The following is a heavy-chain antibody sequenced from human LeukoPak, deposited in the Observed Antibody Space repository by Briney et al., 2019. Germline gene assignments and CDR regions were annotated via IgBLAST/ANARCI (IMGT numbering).Heavy chain of an antibody. CDR1: GGSFSGYY. Sequence: SETLSLTCAVYGGSFSGYYWSWIRQPPGQGLEWNGEINHSGSTNYNPSLKSRVTISVDTSKNPFSLKLSSVTAADTAVYYCARYYYDSSGYYVSNWGQGTLVTVCS. CDR2: INHSGST. CDR3: ARYYYDSSGYYVSN. V-gene: IGHV4-34*01. D-gene: IGHD3-22*01. J-gene: IGHJ4*02.